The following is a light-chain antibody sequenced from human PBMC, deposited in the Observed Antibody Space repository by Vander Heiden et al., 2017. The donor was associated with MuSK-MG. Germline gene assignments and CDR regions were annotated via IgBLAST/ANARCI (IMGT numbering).Light chain of an antibody. J-gene: IGLJ2*01. CDR1: SSDVGGFNY. Sequence: QSALTQPRSVSGSPGQSVTISCTGTSSDVGGFNYFSWYQQHPGKAPKLMIYDVTGRSSGVPDRFSGSKSGTTASLTISGLQAEDEASYYCCSYAGTYTLVFGGGTNLTVL. V-gene: IGLV2-11*01. CDR2: DVT. CDR3: CSYAGTYTLV.